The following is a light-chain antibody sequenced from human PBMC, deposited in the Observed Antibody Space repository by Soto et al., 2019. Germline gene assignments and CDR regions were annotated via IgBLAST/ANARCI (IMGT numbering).Light chain of an antibody. CDR1: SSDVGGYNY. CDR2: DVS. J-gene: IGLJ1*01. V-gene: IGLV2-14*01. CDR3: SSYTSSSTYV. Sequence: QSALNQPASVSGSPGQSITISCTGTSSDVGGYNYVSWYQQHPGKAPKLMIYDVSNRPSGVSNRFFGSKSGNTASLTISWLQAEDEADYYCSSYTSSSTYVFGTGTKVTVL.